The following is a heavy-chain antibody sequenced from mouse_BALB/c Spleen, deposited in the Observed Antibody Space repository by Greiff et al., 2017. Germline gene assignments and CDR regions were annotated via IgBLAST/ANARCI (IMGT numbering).Heavy chain of an antibody. CDR1: GFTFSSFG. V-gene: IGHV5-17*02. J-gene: IGHJ4*01. Sequence: EVKVVESGGGLVQPGGSRKLSCAASGFTFSSFGMHWVRQAPEKGLEWVAYISSGSSTIYYADTVKGRFTISRDNPKNTLFLQMTSLRSEDTAMYYCARDYYGISYDAMDYWGQGTSVTVSS. D-gene: IGHD1-1*01. CDR2: ISSGSSTI. CDR3: ARDYYGISYDAMDY.